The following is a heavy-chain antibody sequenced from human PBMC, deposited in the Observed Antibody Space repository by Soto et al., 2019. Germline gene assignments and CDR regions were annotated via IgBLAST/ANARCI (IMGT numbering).Heavy chain of an antibody. CDR3: ARAELGFGITGTTFYYYGMDV. D-gene: IGHD1-20*01. CDR2: ISAYNGNT. CDR1: GYTFTSYG. Sequence: GASVKVSCKASGYTFTSYGISWVRQAPGQGLEWMGWISAYNGNTNYAQKLQGRVTMTTDTSTSTAYMELRSLRSDDTAVYYCARAELGFGITGTTFYYYGMDVWGQGTTVTVSS. V-gene: IGHV1-18*04. J-gene: IGHJ6*02.